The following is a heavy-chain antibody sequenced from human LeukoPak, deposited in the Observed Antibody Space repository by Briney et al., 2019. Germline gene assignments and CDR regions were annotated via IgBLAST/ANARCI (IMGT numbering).Heavy chain of an antibody. J-gene: IGHJ4*02. CDR3: AGALPSSSWYYGFDY. CDR2: INPSGGST. Sequence: GASVKVSCKASGYTFTSYYMHWVRQAPGQGLEWMGIINPSGGSTSYAQKFQGRVTMTRDMSTSTVYMELSSLRSEDTAVYYCAGALPSSSWYYGFDYWGQGTLVTVSS. CDR1: GYTFTSYY. V-gene: IGHV1-46*01. D-gene: IGHD6-13*01.